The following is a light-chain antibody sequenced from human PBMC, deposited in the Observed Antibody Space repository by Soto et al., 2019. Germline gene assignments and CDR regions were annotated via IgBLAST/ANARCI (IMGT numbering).Light chain of an antibody. CDR3: SSYTSSSTGV. CDR1: SSDVGGYNY. V-gene: IGLV2-14*01. Sequence: QSALTQAACVSGSPGQSITISCTGTSSDVGGYNYVSWYQQHPGKAPKLMIYEVSNRPSGVSNRFSGSKSGNTASLTISGLQAEDEADYYCSSYTSSSTGVFGTGTKVTVL. CDR2: EVS. J-gene: IGLJ1*01.